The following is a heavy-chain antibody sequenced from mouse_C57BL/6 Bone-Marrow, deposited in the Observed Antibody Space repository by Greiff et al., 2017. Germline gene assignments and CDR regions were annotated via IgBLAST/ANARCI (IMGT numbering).Heavy chain of an antibody. CDR2: IRNKANGYTT. D-gene: IGHD3-3*01. CDR1: GFTFTDYY. V-gene: IGHV7-3*01. Sequence: EVMLVESGGGLVQPGGSLSLSCAASGFTFTDYYMSWVRQPPGKALEWLGFIRNKANGYTTEYSASVKGRFTISRDNSQSILYLQMNALRAEDSATYCCARSGDGEDYWGQGTTLTVSS. CDR3: ARSGDGEDY. J-gene: IGHJ2*01.